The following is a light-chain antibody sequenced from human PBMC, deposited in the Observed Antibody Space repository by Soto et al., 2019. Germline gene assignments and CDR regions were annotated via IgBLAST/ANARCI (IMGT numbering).Light chain of an antibody. CDR2: GAS. J-gene: IGKJ1*01. CDR1: QSVSSSY. Sequence: EIVLTQSPGTLSLSPGERATLSCRASQSVSSSYLAWYQQKPGQAPRLLIYGASSRATGIPDRFGGSGSGTDFTLTISRLKPEDFAVYYCQQYGGSPWTFGQGTKVDI. V-gene: IGKV3-20*01. CDR3: QQYGGSPWT.